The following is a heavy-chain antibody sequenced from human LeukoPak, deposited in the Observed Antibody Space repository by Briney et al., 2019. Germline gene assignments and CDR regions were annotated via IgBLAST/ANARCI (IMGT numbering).Heavy chain of an antibody. J-gene: IGHJ4*02. Sequence: PGGSLRLSCAASGFTFSSYWMSWVRQAPGKGLEWVANIKQDGSEKYYVDSVKGRFTISRDNAKNSLYLQMNSLRAEDTAVYYCARVEGYSSSWYLDYWGQGTLVTVSS. CDR2: IKQDGSEK. V-gene: IGHV3-7*01. CDR1: GFTFSSYW. D-gene: IGHD6-13*01. CDR3: ARVEGYSSSWYLDY.